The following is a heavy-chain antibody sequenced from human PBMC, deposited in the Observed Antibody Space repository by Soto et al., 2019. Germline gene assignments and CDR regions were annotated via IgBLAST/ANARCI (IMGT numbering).Heavy chain of an antibody. CDR1: GFSFSSYS. V-gene: IGHV3-23*01. D-gene: IGHD5-12*01. J-gene: IGHJ5*02. Sequence: PGGSLRLSCAASGFSFSSYSMNWVRQAPGKGLEWVSAISGSGGSTYYADSVKGRFTISRDNSKNTLYLQMNSLRAEDTAVYYCAKDPMVATITGWFDPWGQGTLVTVSS. CDR2: ISGSGGST. CDR3: AKDPMVATITGWFDP.